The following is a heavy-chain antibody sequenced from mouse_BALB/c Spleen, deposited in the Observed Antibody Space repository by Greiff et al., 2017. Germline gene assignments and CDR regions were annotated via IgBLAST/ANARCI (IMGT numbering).Heavy chain of an antibody. J-gene: IGHJ3*01. CDR1: GYTFTSYW. V-gene: IGHV1S22*01. D-gene: IGHD4-1*02. CDR3: TTTGTEFAY. CDR2: IYPGSGST. Sequence: LQQPGSELVRPGASVKLSCKASGYTFTSYWMHWVKQRHGQGLEWIGNIYPGSGSTNYDEKFKSKGTLTVDKSSSTAYMQLSSLTSEDSAVYYCTTTGTEFAYWGQGTLVTVSA.